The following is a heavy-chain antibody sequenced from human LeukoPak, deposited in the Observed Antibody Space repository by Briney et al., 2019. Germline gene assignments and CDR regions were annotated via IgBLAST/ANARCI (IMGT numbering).Heavy chain of an antibody. D-gene: IGHD3-9*01. V-gene: IGHV4-34*01. CDR1: GGSFSGYY. CDR2: INHSGST. CDR3: ARYHYDILTGYSGIDY. Sequence: SETLSLTCAVYGGSFSGYYWSWIRQPPGKGLEWIGEINHSGSTNYNPSLKSRVTISVDTSKNQFSLKLSSVTAADTAVYYCARYHYDILTGYSGIDYWGQGTLVTVSS. J-gene: IGHJ4*02.